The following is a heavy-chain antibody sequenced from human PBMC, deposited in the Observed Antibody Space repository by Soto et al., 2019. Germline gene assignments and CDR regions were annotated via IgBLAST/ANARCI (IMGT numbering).Heavy chain of an antibody. CDR2: ISGYNANT. CDR1: GYTFNSFG. Sequence: QVQLVQCGPEVKKPGASVKVSCKGSGYTFNSFGISWVRQAPGQGLEWMGWISGYNANTKYAQKFQGRVTMTTDTSTSTAYMDLRSLRTDDTAVYYCATYFWGGRLPYHFDFWGQGTLVTVSS. D-gene: IGHD3-3*01. J-gene: IGHJ4*02. V-gene: IGHV1-18*01. CDR3: ATYFWGGRLPYHFDF.